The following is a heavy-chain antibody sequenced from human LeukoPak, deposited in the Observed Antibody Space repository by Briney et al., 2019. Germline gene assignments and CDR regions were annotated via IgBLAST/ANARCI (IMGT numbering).Heavy chain of an antibody. Sequence: ASVKVSCKASGYTFTSHGISWVRQAPGQGLEWMGWISAYNGNTNYAQKLQGRVTMTTDTSTSTAYMELRSLRSDDTAVYYCARVIAFAAAGIHLGINWFDPWGQGTLVTVSS. CDR1: GYTFTSHG. D-gene: IGHD6-13*01. J-gene: IGHJ5*02. CDR3: ARVIAFAAAGIHLGINWFDP. CDR2: ISAYNGNT. V-gene: IGHV1-18*01.